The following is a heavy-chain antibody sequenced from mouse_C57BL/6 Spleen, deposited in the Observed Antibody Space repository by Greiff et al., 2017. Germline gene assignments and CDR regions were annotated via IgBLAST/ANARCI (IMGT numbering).Heavy chain of an antibody. J-gene: IGHJ4*01. D-gene: IGHD2-5*01. CDR2: IDPSHSYT. CDR3: ATYYSNYDYAMDY. CDR1: GYTFTSYW. V-gene: IGHV1-59*01. Sequence: QVQLQQPGAELVRPGTSVKLSCKASGYTFTSYWMHWVKQRPGQGLEWIGVIDPSHSYTNYNQKFKGKATLTVDTSSSTAYMQLSSLTSEDSAVYYCATYYSNYDYAMDYWGQGTSVTVSS.